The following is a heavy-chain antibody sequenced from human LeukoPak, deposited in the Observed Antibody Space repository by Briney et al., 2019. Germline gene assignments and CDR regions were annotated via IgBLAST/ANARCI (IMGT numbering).Heavy chain of an antibody. CDR3: ARDSGTTGEVKFDP. D-gene: IGHD3-10*01. V-gene: IGHV4-4*07. J-gene: IGHJ5*02. Sequence: SGTLSLTCTVSGGSISSYYWSWIRQPAGTALEWIGRIYTSGTITYNPSLKSRATMSVDTSKNQFSLKLSSATAADTAVYYCARDSGTTGEVKFDPWGQGTLVTVSS. CDR1: GGSISSYY. CDR2: IYTSGTI.